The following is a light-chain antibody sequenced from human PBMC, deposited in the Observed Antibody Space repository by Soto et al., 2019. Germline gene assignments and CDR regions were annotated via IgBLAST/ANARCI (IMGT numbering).Light chain of an antibody. CDR3: QQYNSYSSWT. CDR2: DVS. Sequence: DIQMTQSPSTLSASVGDRVTITCRASQSISWWLAWYQQKPGKAPKHLIYDVSRLKSGVPSRFSGSGSGTEFTLTISSLQPDDFATYYCQQYNSYSSWTFGQGTKVEIK. J-gene: IGKJ1*01. V-gene: IGKV1-5*01. CDR1: QSISWW.